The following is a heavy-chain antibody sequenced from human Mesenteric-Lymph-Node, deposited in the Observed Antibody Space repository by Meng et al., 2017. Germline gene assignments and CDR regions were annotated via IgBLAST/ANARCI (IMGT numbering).Heavy chain of an antibody. D-gene: IGHD3-9*01. V-gene: IGHV1-3*01. J-gene: IGHJ5*02. Sequence: QVQLVQSGAELKKPGASVKVSCKASGYTFTSYGIHWVRQAPGQGLEWMGWINVGNDKRKYSQKFQGRVTITRDTSASTAYMEVSSLRSEDTAVYHCARDRPYFDSNWFDPWGQGTLVTVSS. CDR3: ARDRPYFDSNWFDP. CDR1: GYTFTSYG. CDR2: INVGNDKR.